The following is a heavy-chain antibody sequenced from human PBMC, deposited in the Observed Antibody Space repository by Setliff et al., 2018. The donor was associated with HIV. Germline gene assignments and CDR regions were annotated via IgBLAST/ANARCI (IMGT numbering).Heavy chain of an antibody. CDR2: IYASGST. CDR1: GGSISNYY. V-gene: IGHV4-59*08. D-gene: IGHD6-19*01. CDR3: ARHVYSSGWGYVYHLDS. J-gene: IGHJ4*02. Sequence: PSETLSLTCTVSGGSISNYYWSWIRQPPRKGLEWIGYIYASGSTNYSPSLKSRVTISVDTSKNQFSLKLKSVTAADTAVYFCARHVYSSGWGYVYHLDSWGQGTLVTVSS.